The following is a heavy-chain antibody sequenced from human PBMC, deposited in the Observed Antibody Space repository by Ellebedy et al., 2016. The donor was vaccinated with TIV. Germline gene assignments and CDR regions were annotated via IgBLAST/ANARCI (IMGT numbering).Heavy chain of an antibody. CDR2: ISSSSSYI. CDR3: ARAAGIAVAGTYGMDV. J-gene: IGHJ6*02. CDR1: GFTVSSNY. V-gene: IGHV3-21*01. Sequence: GESLKISCAASGFTVSSNYMNWVRQAPGKGLEWVSSISSSSSYIYYADSVKGRFTISRDNAKNSLYLQMNSLRAEDTAVYYCARAAGIAVAGTYGMDVWGQGTTVTVSS. D-gene: IGHD6-19*01.